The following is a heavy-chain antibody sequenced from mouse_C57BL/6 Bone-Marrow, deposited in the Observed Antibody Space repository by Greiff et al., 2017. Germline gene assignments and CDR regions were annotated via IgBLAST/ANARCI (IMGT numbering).Heavy chain of an antibody. Sequence: DVQLVESGGGLVKPGGSLKLSCAASGFTFSSYAMSWVRQTPEKRLEWVATISDGGSYTYYPDNVKGRFTISRDNAKNNLYLQMSHLKSEDTAMYYCARGGLGEGAWFAYWGHGTLVTVSA. CDR3: ARGGLGEGAWFAY. CDR1: GFTFSSYA. J-gene: IGHJ3*01. CDR2: ISDGGSYT. V-gene: IGHV5-4*01. D-gene: IGHD4-1*01.